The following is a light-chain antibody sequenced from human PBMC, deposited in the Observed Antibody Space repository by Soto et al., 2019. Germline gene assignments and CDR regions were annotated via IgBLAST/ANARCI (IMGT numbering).Light chain of an antibody. CDR2: RNN. CDR1: NSNIGSNY. J-gene: IGLJ2*01. Sequence: QSVLTQPPSASGTPGQTVTISCSGSNSNIGSNYVCWYQQLPGTAPKLLIYRNNHRPSGVPDRFSGSKSGTSASPAISGLRSEDEADYYCSTWDDSLPGIVVFGGGTKVTVL. V-gene: IGLV1-47*01. CDR3: STWDDSLPGIVV.